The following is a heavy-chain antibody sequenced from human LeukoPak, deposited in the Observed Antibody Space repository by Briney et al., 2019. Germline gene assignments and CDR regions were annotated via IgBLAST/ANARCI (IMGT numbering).Heavy chain of an antibody. Sequence: GESLKISCRGSGYKFTDYWIAWVRQMPGKGLEWMGVIYPDDSDTTYCPSFQGQVTISVDKSITTAYLHWNTLRASDTAIYCATLLHSSSYVIWGQGTMITVSS. CDR2: IYPDDSDT. D-gene: IGHD6-13*01. CDR3: ATLLHSSSYVI. V-gene: IGHV5-51*01. CDR1: GYKFTDYW. J-gene: IGHJ3*02.